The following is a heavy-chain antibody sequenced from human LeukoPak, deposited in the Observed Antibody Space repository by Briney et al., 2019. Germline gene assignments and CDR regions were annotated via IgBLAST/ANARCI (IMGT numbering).Heavy chain of an antibody. Sequence: GGSLRLSCAASGFTFDDYGMSWVRQAPGKGLEWVSGINWNGGSTGYADSVKGRFTISRDNAKNSLYLQMNSLRAEDTALYYCAREGRACDFWSGYYIFYFDYWGQGTLVTVSS. CDR3: AREGRACDFWSGYYIFYFDY. D-gene: IGHD3-3*01. CDR2: INWNGGST. V-gene: IGHV3-20*04. CDR1: GFTFDDYG. J-gene: IGHJ4*02.